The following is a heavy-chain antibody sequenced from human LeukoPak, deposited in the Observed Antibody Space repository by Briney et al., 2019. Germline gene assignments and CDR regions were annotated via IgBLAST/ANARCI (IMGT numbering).Heavy chain of an antibody. CDR3: ARGPLYSGAWYDY. D-gene: IGHD6-19*01. Sequence: SETLSLTCTVSGGSISSYYWSWIRQPPGKGLEWIGYIYYSGSTNYNPSLKSRVTISVDTSKNQFSLKLTSVTAADTAVYYCARGPLYSGAWYDYWGQGTLVTVSS. V-gene: IGHV4-59*01. CDR1: GGSISSYY. CDR2: IYYSGST. J-gene: IGHJ4*02.